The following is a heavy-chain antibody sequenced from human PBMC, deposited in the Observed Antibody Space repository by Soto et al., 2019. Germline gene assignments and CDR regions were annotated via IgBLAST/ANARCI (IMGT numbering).Heavy chain of an antibody. CDR2: ISGSGGST. J-gene: IGHJ6*03. Sequence: HPGGSLRLSCAASGFTFSSYAMSWVRQAPGKGLEWVSAISGSGGSTYYADSVKGRFTISRDNSKNTLYLQMNSLRAEDTAVYYCLKDLSPRITIFGVVTYYMDVWGKGTTVTVSS. CDR1: GFTFSSYA. CDR3: LKDLSPRITIFGVVTYYMDV. V-gene: IGHV3-23*01. D-gene: IGHD3-3*01.